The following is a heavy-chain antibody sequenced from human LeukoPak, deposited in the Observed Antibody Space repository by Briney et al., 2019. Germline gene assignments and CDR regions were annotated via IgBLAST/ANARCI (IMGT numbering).Heavy chain of an antibody. D-gene: IGHD6-19*01. J-gene: IGHJ4*02. V-gene: IGHV1-46*01. CDR1: GYTFTSYY. CDR3: ARDLGSSGVDY. Sequence: ASVKVSCKASGYTFTSYYMHWVRRAPGQGLEWMGIINPSGGSTSYAQKFQGRVTMTRDTSTSTVHMELSSLRSEDTAVYYCARDLGSSGVDYWGQGTLVTVSS. CDR2: INPSGGST.